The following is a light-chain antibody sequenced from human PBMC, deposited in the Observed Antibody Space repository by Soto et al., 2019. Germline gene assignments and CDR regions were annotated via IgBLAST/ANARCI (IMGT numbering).Light chain of an antibody. CDR1: SGPSSYA. CDR3: QTWGTGIVV. Sequence: QSVLTQSPFASASLGASVKLTCTLSSGPSSYAIAWHQQQPEKGPRYLMRLNSDGSHSKGDGIPDRFSGSSSGAERYLTISSLQSEDEADYYCQTWGTGIVVFGGGTQLTVL. V-gene: IGLV4-69*02. J-gene: IGLJ2*01. CDR2: LNSDGSH.